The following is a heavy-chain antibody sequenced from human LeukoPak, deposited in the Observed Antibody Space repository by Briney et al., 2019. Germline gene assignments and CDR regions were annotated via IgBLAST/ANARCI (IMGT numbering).Heavy chain of an antibody. Sequence: SGGFLRLSCAASGFTFSSYAMSWVRQAPGKGLEWVSAISGSGGSTDYADSVKGRFTISRDNSKNTLYLQMNSLRAEDTAVYYCAKDLRYANLAAAGRGAYWFDPWGQGTLVTVSS. J-gene: IGHJ5*02. CDR2: ISGSGGST. V-gene: IGHV3-23*01. CDR3: AKDLRYANLAAAGRGAYWFDP. CDR1: GFTFSSYA. D-gene: IGHD6-13*01.